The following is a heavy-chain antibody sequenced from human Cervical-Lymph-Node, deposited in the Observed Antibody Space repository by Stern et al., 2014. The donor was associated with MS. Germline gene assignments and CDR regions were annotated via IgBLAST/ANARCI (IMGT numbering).Heavy chain of an antibody. D-gene: IGHD6-6*01. CDR1: GGTFSSDA. J-gene: IGHJ6*02. CDR2: IIPIFGTA. Sequence: VQLLESGAEVKKPGSSGKVSCKASGGTFSSDAISWVRQAHGQGLEWMGGIIPIFGTANYAQKFQGRVTITADESTSTAYMELSSLRSEDTAVYYCAIGDYSSSSELGYYYGMDVWGQGTTVTVSS. V-gene: IGHV1-69*01. CDR3: AIGDYSSSSELGYYYGMDV.